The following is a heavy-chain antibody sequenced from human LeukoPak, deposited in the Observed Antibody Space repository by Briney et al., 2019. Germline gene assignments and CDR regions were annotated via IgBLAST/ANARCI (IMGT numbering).Heavy chain of an antibody. Sequence: SETLSLTCAVYGGTFSGYYWSWIRQPPGKGLEWIGEINHSGSTNYNPSLKSRVTISVDTSKNQFSLKLSSVTAADTAVYYCARDHYYDSSGYYYFDYWGQGTLVTVSS. V-gene: IGHV4-34*01. CDR2: INHSGST. D-gene: IGHD3-22*01. CDR1: GGTFSGYY. CDR3: ARDHYYDSSGYYYFDY. J-gene: IGHJ4*02.